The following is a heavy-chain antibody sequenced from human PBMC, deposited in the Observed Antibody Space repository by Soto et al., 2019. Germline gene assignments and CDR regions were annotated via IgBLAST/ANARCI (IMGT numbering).Heavy chain of an antibody. CDR2: ISGSGGST. D-gene: IGHD3-10*01. CDR3: AKLGLGSYRYYYYGMDV. CDR1: GFTFSSYA. V-gene: IGHV3-23*01. J-gene: IGHJ6*02. Sequence: PGGSLRLSCAASGFTFSSYAMSWVRQAPGKGLEWVSAISGSGGSTYYADSVKGRFAISRDNSKNTLYLQMNSLRAEDTAVYYCAKLGLGSYRYYYYGMDVWGQGTTVTVSS.